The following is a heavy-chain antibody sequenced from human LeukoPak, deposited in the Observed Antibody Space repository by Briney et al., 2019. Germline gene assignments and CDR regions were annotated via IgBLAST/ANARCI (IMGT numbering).Heavy chain of an antibody. J-gene: IGHJ3*02. D-gene: IGHD7-27*01. Sequence: QPGGSLRLSCAASGFTVSSNYMSWVRQAPGKGLEWVSVIYSGGSTYYADSVKGRFTISRDNSKNTLYLQMNSLRAEDTAVYYCARVVNRGGDAFDIWGQGTMVTVSS. CDR1: GFTVSSNY. CDR2: IYSGGST. CDR3: ARVVNRGGDAFDI. V-gene: IGHV3-53*01.